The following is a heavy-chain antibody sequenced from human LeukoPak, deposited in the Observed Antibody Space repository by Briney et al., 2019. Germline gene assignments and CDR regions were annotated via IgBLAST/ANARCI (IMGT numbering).Heavy chain of an antibody. V-gene: IGHV4-4*07. CDR1: GASISSFY. D-gene: IGHD3-3*01. J-gene: IGHJ5*02. CDR3: ARDRLLEWPRTGGWFDP. Sequence: SETLSLTCTVSGASISSFYWSWIRQSAGQGLEWIGRIYTNGSTHYNPSLNNRVTMSVDTSKNQFSLRLSSVTAADTAVYYCARDRLLEWPRTGGWFDPWGQGTLVTVSS. CDR2: IYTNGST.